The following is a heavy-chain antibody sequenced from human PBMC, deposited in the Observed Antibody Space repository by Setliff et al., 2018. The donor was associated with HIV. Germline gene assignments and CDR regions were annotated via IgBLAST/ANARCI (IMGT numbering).Heavy chain of an antibody. CDR2: VFHSGSD. Sequence: SETLSLTCTVSGGSISNNSYYWGWIRQPPGKALEWLGSVFHSGSDYYNPSLKSRVIISVDTSRNHFSLTLNSVTAADTAIYYCARTNKAAPASAGFDVWGQGTMVTVSS. J-gene: IGHJ3*01. CDR3: ARTNKAAPASAGFDV. CDR1: GGSISNNSYY. D-gene: IGHD6-25*01. V-gene: IGHV4-39*02.